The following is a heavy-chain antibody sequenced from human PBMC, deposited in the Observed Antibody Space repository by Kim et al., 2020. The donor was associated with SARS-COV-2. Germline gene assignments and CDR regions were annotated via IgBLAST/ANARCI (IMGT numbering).Heavy chain of an antibody. V-gene: IGHV3-9*01. CDR3: AKDFGIAAAGTWTFDI. D-gene: IGHD6-13*01. Sequence: GGSLRLSCAASGFTFGDYAMHWVRQAPGKGLEWVSGISWNSGSIGHADSVKGRFTISRDNAKNSLYLQMNSLRAEDTALYYCAKDFGIAAAGTWTFDIWGQGTMVTVSS. CDR1: GFTFGDYA. J-gene: IGHJ3*02. CDR2: ISWNSGSI.